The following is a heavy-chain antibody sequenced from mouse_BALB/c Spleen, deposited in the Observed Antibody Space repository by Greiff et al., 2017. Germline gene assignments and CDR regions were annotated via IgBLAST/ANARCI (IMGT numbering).Heavy chain of an antibody. D-gene: IGHD1-1*01. CDR3: ARHDYYGSPYFDY. CDR2: ISNGGGST. Sequence: EVNVVESGGGLVQPGGSLKLSCAASGFTFSSYTMSWVRQTPEKRLEWVAYISNGGGSTYYPDTVKGRFTISRDNAKNTLYLQMSSLKSEDTAMYYCARHDYYGSPYFDYWGQGTTLTVSS. CDR1: GFTFSSYT. V-gene: IGHV5-12-2*01. J-gene: IGHJ2*01.